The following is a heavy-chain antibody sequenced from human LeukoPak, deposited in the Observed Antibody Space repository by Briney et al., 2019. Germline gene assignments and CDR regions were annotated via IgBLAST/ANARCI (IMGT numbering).Heavy chain of an antibody. CDR1: GGSFSGYY. J-gene: IGHJ4*02. CDR2: INHSGST. D-gene: IGHD3-22*01. CDR3: ARGPRGPYYYDSSGYYDY. Sequence: SETLSLTCAVYGGSFSGYYWSWIRQPPGKGLEWIGEINHSGSTNYNPSLKSRVTISVDTSKNQFSLKLSSVTAADTAVYYCARGPRGPYYYDSSGYYDYWGQGTLVTVSS. V-gene: IGHV4-34*01.